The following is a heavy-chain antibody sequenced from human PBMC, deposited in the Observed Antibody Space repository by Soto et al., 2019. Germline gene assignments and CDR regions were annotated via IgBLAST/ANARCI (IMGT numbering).Heavy chain of an antibody. CDR2: ISYDGSNQ. J-gene: IGHJ4*02. Sequence: GGSLRLSCAASGFTFNIYGMHWVRQAPDKGLEWVALISYDGSNQYYADSVKGRFTISRDNSKNTLFLQMNSLRADDTAVYYCAKDQASGQGSFDSWGQGTLGTSPQ. CDR3: AKDQASGQGSFDS. CDR1: GFTFNIYG. V-gene: IGHV3-30*18.